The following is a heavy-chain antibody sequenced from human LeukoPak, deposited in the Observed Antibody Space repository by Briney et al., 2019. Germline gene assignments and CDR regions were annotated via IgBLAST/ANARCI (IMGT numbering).Heavy chain of an antibody. J-gene: IGHJ3*02. Sequence: SETLSLTCTVSGGSISSYYWSWIRQPPGKGLEWIGYIYYSGSTNYSPSLKSRVTISVDTSKNQFSLKLSSVTAADTAVYYCARGDWNDWDAFDIWGQGTMVTVSS. CDR3: ARGDWNDWDAFDI. CDR2: IYYSGST. D-gene: IGHD1-1*01. V-gene: IGHV4-59*01. CDR1: GGSISSYY.